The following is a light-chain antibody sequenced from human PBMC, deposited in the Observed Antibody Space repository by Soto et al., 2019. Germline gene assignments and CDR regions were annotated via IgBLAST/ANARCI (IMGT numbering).Light chain of an antibody. CDR1: QGIIDY. Sequence: DVQMTQSPSSLSASVGDRVTITWRASQGIIDYLAWYQQKPGKAPNLLIYAASTLHSGVPSRFSGSGSGTDFTLTITNLPPEDVGTYYCQKYNTAPQTFGPGTKVEIK. CDR2: AAS. CDR3: QKYNTAPQT. J-gene: IGKJ1*01. V-gene: IGKV1-27*01.